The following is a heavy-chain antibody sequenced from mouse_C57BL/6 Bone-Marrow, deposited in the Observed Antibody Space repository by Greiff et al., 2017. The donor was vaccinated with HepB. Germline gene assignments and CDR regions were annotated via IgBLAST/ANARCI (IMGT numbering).Heavy chain of an antibody. D-gene: IGHD2-4*01. CDR1: GFTFSDYG. CDR2: ISSGSSTI. CDR3: ARGDYDGWFAY. J-gene: IGHJ3*01. V-gene: IGHV5-17*01. Sequence: EVQLVEPGGGLVKPGGSLKLSCAASGFTFSDYGMHWVRQAPEKGLEWVAYISSGSSTIYYADTVKGRFTISRDNAKNTLFLQMTSLRSEDTAMYYCARGDYDGWFAYWGQGTLVTVSA.